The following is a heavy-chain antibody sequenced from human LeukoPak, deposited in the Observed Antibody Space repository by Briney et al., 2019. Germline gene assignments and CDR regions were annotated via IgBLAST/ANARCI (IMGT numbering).Heavy chain of an antibody. CDR3: ANTVVVPDYYYMDV. V-gene: IGHV4-59*01. D-gene: IGHD2-2*01. J-gene: IGHJ6*03. Sequence: SETLSLTCTVSGGSISSYYWSWVRQPPGKGLEWIGYIYYSGSTNYNPSLKSRVNISVDTSKNQFSLKLSSVTAADTAVYYCANTVVVPDYYYMDVWGKGTTVTVSS. CDR1: GGSISSYY. CDR2: IYYSGST.